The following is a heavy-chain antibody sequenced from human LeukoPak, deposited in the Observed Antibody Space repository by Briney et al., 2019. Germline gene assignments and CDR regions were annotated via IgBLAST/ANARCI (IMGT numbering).Heavy chain of an antibody. CDR3: ARGIDIGASALDI. J-gene: IGHJ3*02. CDR2: IYSGGST. Sequence: GGSLRLSCATSGFTVSSKHMSWVRQAPGKGLEWVSVIYSGGSTYNADSVKGRFTISRDNSKNTPYLQMNSLRAEDTAVYYCARGIDIGASALDIWGQGTMVTVSS. CDR1: GFTVSSKH. V-gene: IGHV3-53*01. D-gene: IGHD2-15*01.